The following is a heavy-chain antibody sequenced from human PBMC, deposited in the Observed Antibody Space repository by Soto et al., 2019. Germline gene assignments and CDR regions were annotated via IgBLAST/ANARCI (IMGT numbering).Heavy chain of an antibody. Sequence: EVLLVESGGGLVQPGGSLRLSCAPSGFTFSNYWMHWVRQAPGKGLEWVSRINEDGSVISYADSVKGRFTISRDNGKNTLYLQMNSLRVEDTAVYYCVSDLSIVVTPGDDFDYWGQGTLVTVSS. CDR1: GFTFSNYW. J-gene: IGHJ4*02. CDR2: INEDGSVI. CDR3: VSDLSIVVTPGDDFDY. D-gene: IGHD1-26*01. V-gene: IGHV3-74*01.